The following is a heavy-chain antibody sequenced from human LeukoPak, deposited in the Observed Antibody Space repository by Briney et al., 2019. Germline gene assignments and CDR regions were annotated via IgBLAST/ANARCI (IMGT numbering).Heavy chain of an antibody. Sequence: PGGSLRLSCAASGFTFSRYNMNWVRQAPGKGLEWVSAISGSGGSTYYADSVKGRFTISRDNSKNTLYLQMNSLRAEDTAVYYCARVYSGSYYPFDYWGQGTLVTVSS. V-gene: IGHV3-23*01. D-gene: IGHD1-26*01. CDR2: ISGSGGST. CDR3: ARVYSGSYYPFDY. CDR1: GFTFSRYN. J-gene: IGHJ4*02.